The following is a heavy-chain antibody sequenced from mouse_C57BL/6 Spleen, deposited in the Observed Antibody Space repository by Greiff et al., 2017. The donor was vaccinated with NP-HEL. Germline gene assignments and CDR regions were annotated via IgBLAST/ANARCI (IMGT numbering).Heavy chain of an antibody. Sequence: QVQLQQSGAELVKPGASVKMSCKASGYTFTSYWITWVKQRPGQGLEWIGDIYPGSGSTNYNEKFKSKATLTVDTSSSTAYMQLSSLTSEDSAVYYCARSRDRSFYNFDYWGQGTTLTVSS. J-gene: IGHJ2*01. CDR3: ARSRDRSFYNFDY. V-gene: IGHV1-55*01. CDR1: GYTFTSYW. CDR2: IYPGSGST. D-gene: IGHD1-1*01.